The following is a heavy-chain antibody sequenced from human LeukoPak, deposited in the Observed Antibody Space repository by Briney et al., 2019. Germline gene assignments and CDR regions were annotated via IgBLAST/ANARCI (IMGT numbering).Heavy chain of an antibody. D-gene: IGHD5-18*01. Sequence: SVKVSCKASGGTFSSYAISWVRQAPGQGLEWMGGIIPIFGTANYAQKFQGRVTITRDTSASTAYMELSSLRSEDTAVYYCASGVQLWLPSHWGQGTLVTVSS. J-gene: IGHJ4*02. CDR2: IIPIFGTA. V-gene: IGHV1-69*05. CDR3: ASGVQLWLPSH. CDR1: GGTFSSYA.